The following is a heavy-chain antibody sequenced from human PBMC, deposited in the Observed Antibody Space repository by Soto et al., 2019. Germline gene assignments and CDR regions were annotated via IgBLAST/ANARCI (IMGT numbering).Heavy chain of an antibody. V-gene: IGHV3-53*02. CDR1: GFTVSSKY. D-gene: IGHD6-6*01. Sequence: EVQLVETGGLLIQPGGSLRLSCAASGFTVSSKYMSWVRQAPGKELEWVSSLYGGGNTYYADSVKGRFAISRDSSKNTLYLQMNSLRVEDTAVYYCAREYSNSSWFFDLWGRGTLVIVSS. J-gene: IGHJ2*01. CDR3: AREYSNSSWFFDL. CDR2: LYGGGNT.